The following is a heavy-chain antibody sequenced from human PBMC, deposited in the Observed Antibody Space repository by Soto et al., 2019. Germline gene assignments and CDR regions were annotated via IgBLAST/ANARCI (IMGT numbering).Heavy chain of an antibody. CDR1: GDSISRNYY. CDR2: IKYRGNT. V-gene: IGHV4-39*02. CDR3: ARENDPPADAYNFAF. Sequence: QLQLQESGPGLVKPSETLSLTCTVSGDSISRNYYWGWFRQPPGKGLEWIGSIKYRGNTAYTPSLTSSLPRAMDTSKNQFSPMLSSVTAADTAMYYCARENDPPADAYNFAFWGQGIAVTVSS. D-gene: IGHD1-1*01. J-gene: IGHJ4*02.